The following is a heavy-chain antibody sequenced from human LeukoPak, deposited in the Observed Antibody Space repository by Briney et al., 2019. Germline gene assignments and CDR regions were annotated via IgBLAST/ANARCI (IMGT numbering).Heavy chain of an antibody. J-gene: IGHJ6*02. V-gene: IGHV4-59*01. CDR1: GGSISSYY. CDR3: ARGAGVGYYYYYSCMDV. D-gene: IGHD5-18*01. CDR2: IYYSGST. Sequence: SETLSLTCTVSGGSISSYYWSWIRQPPGKGLEWIGYIYYSGSTNYNPSLKSRVTISVDTSKNQFSLKLSSVTAADTAVYYCARGAGVGYYYYYSCMDVWGQGTTVTVSS.